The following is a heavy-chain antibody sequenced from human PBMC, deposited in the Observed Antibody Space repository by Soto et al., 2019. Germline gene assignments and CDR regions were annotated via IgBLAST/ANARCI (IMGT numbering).Heavy chain of an antibody. CDR2: ISSSSSYI. J-gene: IGHJ4*02. CDR3: ARDREWLVLLDY. CDR1: GFTFSDYY. D-gene: IGHD6-19*01. V-gene: IGHV3-11*06. Sequence: QVQLVESGGGLVKPGGSLRLSCAASGFTFSDYYMNWIRQAPGKGLEWVSYISSSSSYIYYADSVKGRFTISRDNAKNSLCLQMNSLRAEDTAVYYCARDREWLVLLDYWGQGTLVTVSS.